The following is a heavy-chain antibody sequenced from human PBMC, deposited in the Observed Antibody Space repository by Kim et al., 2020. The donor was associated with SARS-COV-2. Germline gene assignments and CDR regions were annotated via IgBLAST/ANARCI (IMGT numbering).Heavy chain of an antibody. J-gene: IGHJ2*01. CDR1: GFAFSTSY. CDR3: AKVGDYDSSGVYAFFRF. V-gene: IGHV3-74*03. Sequence: GGSLRLSCAASGFAFSTSYMHWVRQAPGKGLEWVSRITRDGTAIKYADSVKGRFTISRDNAKNTLYLQMNGLRTEDTAVYYCAKVGDYDSSGVYAFFRFWGRGTRDPVFS. CDR2: ITRDGTAI. D-gene: IGHD3-22*01.